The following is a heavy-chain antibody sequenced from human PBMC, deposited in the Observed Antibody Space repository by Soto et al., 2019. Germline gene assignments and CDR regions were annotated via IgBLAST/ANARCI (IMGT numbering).Heavy chain of an antibody. CDR2: INPSGGST. J-gene: IGHJ4*02. CDR3: AREVWGPTTTVTEPHFDY. D-gene: IGHD4-17*01. V-gene: IGHV1-46*01. CDR1: GYTFTSYY. Sequence: ASVKVSCKASGYTFTSYYMHWVRQAPGQGLEWMGIINPSGGSTSYAQKFQGRVTMTRDTSTSTVYMELSSLRSEDTAVYYCAREVWGPTTTVTEPHFDYWGQGTLVTVSS.